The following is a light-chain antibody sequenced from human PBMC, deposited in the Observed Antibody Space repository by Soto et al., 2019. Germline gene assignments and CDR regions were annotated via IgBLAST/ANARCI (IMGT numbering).Light chain of an antibody. Sequence: QSVLTQPASVSGSPGQSIAISCTGNSSDVDGYNYVSWYQQHPGKAPKLMVYDVSNRPSGVSNRFSGSKSGNTASLTISGLQAEDEADYYCSSYTSSSTYVFGTGTKVTVL. V-gene: IGLV2-14*01. CDR2: DVS. J-gene: IGLJ1*01. CDR1: SSDVDGYNY. CDR3: SSYTSSSTYV.